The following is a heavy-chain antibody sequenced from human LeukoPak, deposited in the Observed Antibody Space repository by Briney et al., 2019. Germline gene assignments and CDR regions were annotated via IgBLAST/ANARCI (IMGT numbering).Heavy chain of an antibody. CDR3: ARPAPFGYAFFDY. Sequence: ASVKVSCKASGYTFTNYGVSWVRQAPGQGLEWMGWISGDNGYTNYAQKFQFRVTMTTDPSTSTAYMELRSMPSDDPAVYYCARPAPFGYAFFDYWGQGTLVTVSS. CDR1: GYTFTNYG. CDR2: ISGDNGYT. D-gene: IGHD3-16*01. J-gene: IGHJ4*02. V-gene: IGHV1-18*01.